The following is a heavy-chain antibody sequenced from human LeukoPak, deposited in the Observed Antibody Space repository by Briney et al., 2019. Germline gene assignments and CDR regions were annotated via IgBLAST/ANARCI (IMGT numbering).Heavy chain of an antibody. CDR2: ISYDGSNK. J-gene: IGHJ6*02. V-gene: IGHV3-30*18. CDR3: AKALIGYYFYYGMDV. Sequence: PGGSLRLSCAASGFTFSSYGMHWVRQAPGKGLEWVAVISYDGSNKYYADSVKGRFTSSRDNSKNTLYLQMNSLRAEDTAVYYCAKALIGYYFYYGMDVWGQGPRSPSP. CDR1: GFTFSSYG.